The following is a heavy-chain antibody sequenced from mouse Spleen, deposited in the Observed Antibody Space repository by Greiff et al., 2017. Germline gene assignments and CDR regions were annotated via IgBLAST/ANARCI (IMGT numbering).Heavy chain of an antibody. D-gene: IGHD2-4*01. V-gene: IGHV1S81*02. CDR3: AFYYDYDGPFDY. Sequence: QVQLQQPGAELVKPGASVKLSCKASGYTFTSYWMHWVKQRPGQGLEWIGEINPSNGRTNYNEKFKSKATLTVDKSSSTAYMQLSSLTSEDSAVYYCAFYYDYDGPFDYWGQGTTLTVSS. CDR2: INPSNGRT. CDR1: GYTFTSYW. J-gene: IGHJ2*01.